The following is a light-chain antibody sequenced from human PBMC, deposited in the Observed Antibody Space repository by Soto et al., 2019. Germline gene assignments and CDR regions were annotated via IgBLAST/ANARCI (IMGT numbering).Light chain of an antibody. Sequence: EIVLTQSPGTLSLSPVERATLSCRASQSVSSKLAWYQQKPGQAPRLLIYGASTRATGIPARFSGSGSGTEFTLIISSLQSEDFAVYYCQQYNNWPQTFGQGTKVDIK. J-gene: IGKJ1*01. CDR3: QQYNNWPQT. CDR2: GAS. CDR1: QSVSSK. V-gene: IGKV3-15*01.